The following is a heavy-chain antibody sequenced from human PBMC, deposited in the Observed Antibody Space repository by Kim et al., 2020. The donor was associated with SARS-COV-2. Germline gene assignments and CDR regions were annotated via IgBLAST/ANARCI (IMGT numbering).Heavy chain of an antibody. V-gene: IGHV4-34*01. J-gene: IGHJ4*02. CDR1: GGSFSGYY. D-gene: IGHD3-10*01. CDR3: ARGRRYYYGSGSYRRPPPFDC. Sequence: SETLSLTCAVYGGSFSGYYWSWIRQPPGKGLEWIGEINHSGSTNYNPSLKSRVTISVDTSKNQFSLKLSSVTAADTAVYYCARGRRYYYGSGSYRRPPPFDCGGQGTLVTVPS. CDR2: INHSGST.